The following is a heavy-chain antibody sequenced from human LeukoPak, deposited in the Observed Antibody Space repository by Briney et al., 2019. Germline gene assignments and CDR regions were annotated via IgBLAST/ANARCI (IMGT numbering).Heavy chain of an antibody. J-gene: IGHJ4*02. CDR3: AKSRVDGYNTPFDY. CDR2: INPNSGGT. Sequence: ASVKVSCKASGYVFTGYYMHWVRQAPGQGLEWMGWINPNSGGTKYAQKFQDRVTMTRDTSISTAYMELSRLRSDDTAVYYCAKSRVDGYNTPFDYWGQGTLVTVSS. V-gene: IGHV1-2*02. CDR1: GYVFTGYY. D-gene: IGHD5-24*01.